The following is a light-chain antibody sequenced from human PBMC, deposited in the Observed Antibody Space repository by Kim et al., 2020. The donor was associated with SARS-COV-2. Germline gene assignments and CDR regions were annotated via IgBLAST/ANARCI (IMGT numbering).Light chain of an antibody. J-gene: IGKJ2*01. V-gene: IGKV1-27*01. CDR1: QGISNF. Sequence: SASVGDRVTITGRASQGISNFLAWYQQKPGKVPKLLIYSASTSQSGVPSRFSGSGSGTDFTLTISSLQPEDVATYYCQKYNSAPNTFGQGTKLEI. CDR2: SAS. CDR3: QKYNSAPNT.